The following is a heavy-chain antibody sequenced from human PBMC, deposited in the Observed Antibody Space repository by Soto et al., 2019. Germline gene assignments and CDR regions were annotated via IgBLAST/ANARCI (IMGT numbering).Heavy chain of an antibody. J-gene: IGHJ4*02. Sequence: SETLSLTCTVSGGSISSSGYYWGWIRQPPGKGLEWIGSIYYSGNTYYNPSLKSRVTISVDTSKNLVSLRLTSVTAADMAVYYCARHGGYCSDGSCYRGLFDFWGQGTLVTVSS. V-gene: IGHV4-39*01. CDR2: IYYSGNT. CDR3: ARHGGYCSDGSCYRGLFDF. CDR1: GGSISSSGYY. D-gene: IGHD2-15*01.